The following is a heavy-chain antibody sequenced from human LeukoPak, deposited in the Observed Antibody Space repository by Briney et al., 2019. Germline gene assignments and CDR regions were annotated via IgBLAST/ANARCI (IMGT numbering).Heavy chain of an antibody. J-gene: IGHJ4*02. CDR2: IYYSGSS. D-gene: IGHD5-18*01. CDR1: GGSISDYY. V-gene: IGHV4-59*08. CDR3: ARQITDSYGSKGYFDH. Sequence: PSETLSLTCTVSGGSISDYYWNWIRQPPGKGLEWIGYIYYSGSSNHNPSLESRLTISADTSKNQFSLKLRSVTAADTAVYYCARQITDSYGSKGYFDHWGQGTLVTVSS.